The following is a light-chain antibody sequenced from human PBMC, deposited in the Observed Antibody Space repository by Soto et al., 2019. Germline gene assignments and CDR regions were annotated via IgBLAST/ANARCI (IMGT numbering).Light chain of an antibody. V-gene: IGKV1-5*01. J-gene: IGKJ1*01. CDR2: DAS. Sequence: DIQMTQSPSTLSASVGDRVTITCRASQSISSWFAWYQQKPGKAPKLLIYDASSLESGVPSRFSGSGSGTEFTLTISSLQPDDVATYYCQQYNSYSTFGQGTKVEIK. CDR3: QQYNSYST. CDR1: QSISSW.